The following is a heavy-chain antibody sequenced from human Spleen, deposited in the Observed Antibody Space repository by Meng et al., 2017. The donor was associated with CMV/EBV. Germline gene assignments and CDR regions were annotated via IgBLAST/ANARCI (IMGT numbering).Heavy chain of an antibody. CDR1: EFTFSDYY. D-gene: IGHD1-26*01. CDR3: ARLLKRARFPYDYLGMDV. J-gene: IGHJ6*02. Sequence: RGSLRLSCEASEFTFSDYYMSWIRQAPGRGLQCVSYISSSGRTTNYADSVQGRFTVSRDNAKNSLFLEMSSLRAEDTAVYYCARLLKRARFPYDYLGMDVWGLGTAVTVSS. CDR2: ISSSGRTT. V-gene: IGHV3-11*01.